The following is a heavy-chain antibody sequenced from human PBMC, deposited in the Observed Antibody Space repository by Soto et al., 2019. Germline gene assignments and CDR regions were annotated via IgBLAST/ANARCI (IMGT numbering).Heavy chain of an antibody. V-gene: IGHV1-2*04. D-gene: IGHD6-13*01. CDR3: GRVRGSSSWCDAFDI. J-gene: IGHJ3*02. Sequence: QVQLVQSGAEVKKPGASVKVSCKASGYTFTGYYMHWVRQAPGQGLEWRGWINPNSGGTNYAQKFQGWVTMTRDTSISTAYMELSRLRSDDTAVYYCGRVRGSSSWCDAFDIWGQGTMVTVSS. CDR1: GYTFTGYY. CDR2: INPNSGGT.